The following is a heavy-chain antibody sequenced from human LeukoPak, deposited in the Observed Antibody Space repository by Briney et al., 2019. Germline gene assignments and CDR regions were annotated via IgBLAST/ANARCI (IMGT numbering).Heavy chain of an antibody. CDR3: ARGSLQGLPRVFWFDP. CDR2: ISTSSSYI. CDR1: GFTFSSFV. Sequence: GKSLRLSCAASGFTFSSFVMHWVRQAPGKGLEWVSSISTSSSYIYYADSLKGRFTISRDNAKNSLYLQLNSLRAEDTAIYYCARGSLQGLPRVFWFDPWGQGTLVTVSS. V-gene: IGHV3-21*01. D-gene: IGHD6-13*01. J-gene: IGHJ5*02.